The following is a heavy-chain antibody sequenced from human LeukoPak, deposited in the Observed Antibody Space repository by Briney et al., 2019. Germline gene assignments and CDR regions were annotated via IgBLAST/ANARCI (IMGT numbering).Heavy chain of an antibody. J-gene: IGHJ6*03. Sequence: GGSLRLSCAASGFTVSSNYMSWVRQAPGKGLEWVAVISYDGSNKYYADSVKGRFTISRDNSKNTLYLQMNSLRAEDTAVYYCARSLNFALELPARPYYYYYYMDVWGKGTTVTVSS. CDR1: GFTVSSNY. D-gene: IGHD1-7*01. CDR3: ARSLNFALELPARPYYYYYYMDV. V-gene: IGHV3-30-3*01. CDR2: ISYDGSNK.